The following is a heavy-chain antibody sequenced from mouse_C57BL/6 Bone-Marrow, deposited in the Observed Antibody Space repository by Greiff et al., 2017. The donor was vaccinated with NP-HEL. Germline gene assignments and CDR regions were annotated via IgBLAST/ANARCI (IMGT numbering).Heavy chain of an antibody. D-gene: IGHD1-1*01. Sequence: EVQLQQSGPELVKPGASVKIPCKASGYTFTDYNMAWVKQSHGKSLEWIGDINPNNGGTNYNQKFKGKATLTVDKSSSTAYMELHSLTSEDTAVYYRARFTTVVAKAMDYWGQGTSVTVSS. CDR3: ARFTTVVAKAMDY. CDR1: GYTFTDYN. CDR2: INPNNGGT. V-gene: IGHV1-18*01. J-gene: IGHJ4*01.